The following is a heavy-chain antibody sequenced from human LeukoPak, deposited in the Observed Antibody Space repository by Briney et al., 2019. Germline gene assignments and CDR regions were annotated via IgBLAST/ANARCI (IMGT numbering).Heavy chain of an antibody. Sequence: SSETLSLTCTVSGGSISSYYWSWIRQPPGKGLEWIGYIYYSGSTNYNPSLKSRVTMSVDTSKNQFSLKLSSVTAADTAVYYCASSLSIAARYFDLWGRGTLVTVSS. J-gene: IGHJ2*01. CDR3: ASSLSIAARYFDL. CDR2: IYYSGST. CDR1: GGSISSYY. D-gene: IGHD6-6*01. V-gene: IGHV4-59*12.